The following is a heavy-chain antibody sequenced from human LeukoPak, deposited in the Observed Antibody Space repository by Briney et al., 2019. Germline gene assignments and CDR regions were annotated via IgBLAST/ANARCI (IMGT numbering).Heavy chain of an antibody. J-gene: IGHJ3*01. D-gene: IGHD5-18*01. CDR3: TSDLGHSYGYAVDVFDV. CDR1: GVTFYV. CDR2: FNWIGISA. V-gene: IGHV3-20*01. Sequence: GGSPRLSSAAFGVTFYVNWVRDVPGKGLGRGSGFNWIGISAASTDSVKRRFTISRDNSKNSLYLQIYSLRVEDTATDHCTSDLGHSYGYAVDVFDVWGQGTMVTLPS.